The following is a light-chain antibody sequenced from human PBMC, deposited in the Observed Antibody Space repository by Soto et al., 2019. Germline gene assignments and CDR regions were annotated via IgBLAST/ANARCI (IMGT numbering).Light chain of an antibody. V-gene: IGLV1-44*01. J-gene: IGLJ1*01. CDR3: CSYAGSYTFDV. Sequence: QSVLTQPPSASGTPGQRVTLSCSGGSSNIGSNSVTWYQQHPGKAPRLLIYAVTKRPAAVPARFSGSKSGNTASLTISGLQAEDEADYYCCSYAGSYTFDVFGTGTKLTVL. CDR1: SSNIGSNS. CDR2: AVT.